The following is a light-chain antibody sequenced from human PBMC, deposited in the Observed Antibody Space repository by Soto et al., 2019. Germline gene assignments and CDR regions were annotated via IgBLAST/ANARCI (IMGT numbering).Light chain of an antibody. Sequence: EIMMTQSPANVSVFPGESATLSCRASQSIGRDLAWYQQKAGQVPRLLIYGASTRATGIPARFSGGGSGTEFTLPISRLQSDDFAVYYCQRYFHWRTFGQGTKVE. CDR1: QSIGRD. CDR3: QRYFHWRT. CDR2: GAS. J-gene: IGKJ1*01. V-gene: IGKV3-15*01.